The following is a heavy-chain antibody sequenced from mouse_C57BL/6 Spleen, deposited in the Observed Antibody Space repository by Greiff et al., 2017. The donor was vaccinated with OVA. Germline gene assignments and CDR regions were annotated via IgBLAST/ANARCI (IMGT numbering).Heavy chain of an antibody. V-gene: IGHV1-26*01. Sequence: VQLQQSGPELVKPGASVKISCKASGYTFTDYYMNWVKQSHGKSLEWIGDINPNNGGTSYNQKFKGKATLTVDKSSSTAYMELRSLTSEDSAVYYCARQGYYSNYESAMDYWGQGTSVTVSS. J-gene: IGHJ4*01. CDR1: GYTFTDYY. D-gene: IGHD2-5*01. CDR2: INPNNGGT. CDR3: ARQGYYSNYESAMDY.